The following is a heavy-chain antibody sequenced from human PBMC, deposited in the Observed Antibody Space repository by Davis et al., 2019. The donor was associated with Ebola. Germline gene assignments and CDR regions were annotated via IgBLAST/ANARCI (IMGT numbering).Heavy chain of an antibody. D-gene: IGHD2-21*02. V-gene: IGHV3-23*01. CDR1: GFTFSSYA. Sequence: GESLKISCAAPGFTFSSYAMSWVRQAPGKGLEWVSAISGSGGSTYYADSVKGRFTISRDNSKNTLYLQMNSLRAEDTAVYYCARLVVVTANSGDYWGQGTLVTVSS. CDR2: ISGSGGST. J-gene: IGHJ4*02. CDR3: ARLVVVTANSGDY.